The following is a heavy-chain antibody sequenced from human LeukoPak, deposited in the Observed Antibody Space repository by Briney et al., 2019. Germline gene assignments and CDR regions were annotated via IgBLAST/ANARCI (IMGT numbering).Heavy chain of an antibody. Sequence: SETLSLTCTVSGGSISSGDYYWSWIRQPPGKGLEWIGYIYYSGSTYYNPSLKSRVTISVDTSKNQFSLKLSSVTAADTAVYYCARVWGVRGAHGGVDYWGQGTLVTVSS. V-gene: IGHV4-30-4*01. D-gene: IGHD3-10*01. CDR2: IYYSGST. J-gene: IGHJ4*02. CDR3: ARVWGVRGAHGGVDY. CDR1: GGSISSGDYY.